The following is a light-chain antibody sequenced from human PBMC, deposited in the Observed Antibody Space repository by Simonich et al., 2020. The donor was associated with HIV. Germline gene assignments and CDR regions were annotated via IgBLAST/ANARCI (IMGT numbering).Light chain of an antibody. Sequence: EIVMTQSPATLSVSPGERATLPCRASQSVSINLAWYQQKPGQAPRLLIYGASTRATGIPARFSGSGSGTEFTLTISSMQSEDFAVYYCQQSNNWPLTFGPGTKVDIK. CDR3: QQSNNWPLT. J-gene: IGKJ3*01. CDR1: QSVSIN. CDR2: GAS. V-gene: IGKV3-15*01.